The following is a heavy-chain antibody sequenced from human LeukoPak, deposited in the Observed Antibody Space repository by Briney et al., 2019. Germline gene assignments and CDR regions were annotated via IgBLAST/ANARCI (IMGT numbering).Heavy chain of an antibody. CDR3: SRDSLSSCGGDCYSGLDV. D-gene: IGHD2-21*02. CDR2: LYIGGNT. CDR1: GLTFNNNY. V-gene: IGHV3-53*01. Sequence: GGSLRLSCAASGLTFNNNYMNWVRQAPGKGLEWVSALYIGGNTYYADSVRGRFTISRDNSKNTLYLQMNSLRAEDTAVYYCSRDSLSSCGGDCYSGLDVWGQGTTVTVSS. J-gene: IGHJ6*02.